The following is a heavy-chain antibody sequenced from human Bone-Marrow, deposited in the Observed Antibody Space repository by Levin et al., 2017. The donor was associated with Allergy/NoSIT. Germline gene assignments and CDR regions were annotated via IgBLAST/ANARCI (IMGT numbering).Heavy chain of an antibody. V-gene: IGHV3-21*01. CDR3: ARDWGSSWLGGGYYDYGMDV. Sequence: PGGSLRLSCAASGFTFSSYSMNWVRQAPGKGLEWVSSISSSSSYIYYADSVKGRFTISRDNAKNSLYLQMNSLRAEDTAVYYCARDWGSSWLGGGYYDYGMDVWGQGTTVTVSS. D-gene: IGHD6-13*01. CDR2: ISSSSSYI. CDR1: GFTFSSYS. J-gene: IGHJ6*02.